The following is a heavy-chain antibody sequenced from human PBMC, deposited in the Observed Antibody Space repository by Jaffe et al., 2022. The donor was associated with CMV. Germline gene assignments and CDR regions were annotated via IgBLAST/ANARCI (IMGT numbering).Heavy chain of an antibody. J-gene: IGHJ4*02. CDR3: ARGDFSSSSFPFISGPIDY. CDR1: GFTFSSYG. CDR2: IWYDGSNK. Sequence: QVQLVESGGGVVQPGRSLRLSCAASGFTFSSYGMHWVRQAPGKGLEWVAVIWYDGSNKYYADSVKGRFTISRDNSKNTLYLQMNSLRAEDTAVYYCARGDFSSSSFPFISGPIDYWGQGTLVTVSS. V-gene: IGHV3-33*08. D-gene: IGHD6-6*01.